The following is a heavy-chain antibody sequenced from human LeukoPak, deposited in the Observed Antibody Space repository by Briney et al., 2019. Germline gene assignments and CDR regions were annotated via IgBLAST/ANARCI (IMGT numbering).Heavy chain of an antibody. V-gene: IGHV1-18*01. CDR3: ARDCSSTSCYRGVDYYGMDV. D-gene: IGHD2-2*02. J-gene: IGHJ6*02. Sequence: ASVKVSCKASGYTFTSYDINWVRQATGQGLEWMGWISAYNGNTNYAQKLQGRVTMTTDTSTSTAYMELRSLRSDDTAVYYCARDCSSTSCYRGVDYYGMDVWGQGTTVTVSS. CDR1: GYTFTSYD. CDR2: ISAYNGNT.